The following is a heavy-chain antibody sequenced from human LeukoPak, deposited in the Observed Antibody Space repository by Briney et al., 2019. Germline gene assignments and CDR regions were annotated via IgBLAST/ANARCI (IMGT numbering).Heavy chain of an antibody. D-gene: IGHD4-11*01. J-gene: IGHJ4*02. Sequence: PGRSLRLSCATPGFTFSHYGMHWVRQAPGKGLEWVAVIWSDGSNRYYGDAVKGRFTISRDNFQRTVYLQMNSLRAEDTAVYYCAKDAQRGFDYSNSLDNWGQGTLVTVSS. CDR1: GFTFSHYG. CDR2: IWSDGSNR. CDR3: AKDAQRGFDYSNSLDN. V-gene: IGHV3-33*06.